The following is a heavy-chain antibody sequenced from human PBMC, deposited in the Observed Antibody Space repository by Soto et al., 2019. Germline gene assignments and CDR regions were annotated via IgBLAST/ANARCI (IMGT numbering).Heavy chain of an antibody. Sequence: QVQLVQSGAEVKKPGSSVKVSCKASGGTFSSYAISWVRQAPGQGLEWMGGIIPIFGTANYAQKFQGRVTITADESMSTAYMELSSLRSEDTAVYYCASSGPIPVVVDEKSWFDPWGQGTLVTVSS. CDR2: IIPIFGTA. J-gene: IGHJ5*02. D-gene: IGHD2-15*01. CDR3: ASSGPIPVVVDEKSWFDP. CDR1: GGTFSSYA. V-gene: IGHV1-69*01.